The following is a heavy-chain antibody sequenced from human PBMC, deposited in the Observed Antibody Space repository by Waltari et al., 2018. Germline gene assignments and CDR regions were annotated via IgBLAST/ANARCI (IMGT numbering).Heavy chain of an antibody. J-gene: IGHJ5*02. CDR3: ARFVRITIFGVVTTDNWFDP. D-gene: IGHD3-3*01. CDR1: GGSFSGYY. V-gene: IGHV4-34*01. Sequence: QVQLQQWGAGLLKPSETLSLTCAVYGGSFSGYYWSWIRQPPGKGLEWIGEINHRGSTNYNPSLKGRVTISVDTSKNQFSLKLSSVTAADTAVYYCARFVRITIFGVVTTDNWFDPWGQGTLVTVSS. CDR2: INHRGST.